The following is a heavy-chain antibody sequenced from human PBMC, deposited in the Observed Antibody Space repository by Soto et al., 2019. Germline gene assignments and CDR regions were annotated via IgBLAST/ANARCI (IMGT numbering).Heavy chain of an antibody. CDR3: ARVLAYCGGDCLSKNWFDP. CDR1: GGTFSSYA. Sequence: QVQLVQSGAEVKKPGSSVKVSCKASGGTFSSYAISWVRQAPGQGHEWMGGIIPIFGTANYAQKIQGRVTITADESTSTAYMELSSLRSEDTAVYYCARVLAYCGGDCLSKNWFDPWGQGTLVTVSS. J-gene: IGHJ5*02. D-gene: IGHD2-21*02. CDR2: IIPIFGTA. V-gene: IGHV1-69*01.